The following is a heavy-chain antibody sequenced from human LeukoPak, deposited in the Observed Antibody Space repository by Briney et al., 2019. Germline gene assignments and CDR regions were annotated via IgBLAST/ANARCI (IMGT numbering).Heavy chain of an antibody. CDR3: AKIAGYSYGLDY. CDR2: ISGSGGST. CDR1: GFTFSSYA. Sequence: GSLRLSCAASGFTFSSYAMSWVRKAPGKGLEWVSAISGSGGSTYYADSVKGRFTISRDNSKNTLYLQMNSLRAEDTAVYYCAKIAGYSYGLDYWGQGTLVTVSS. V-gene: IGHV3-23*01. J-gene: IGHJ4*02. D-gene: IGHD5-18*01.